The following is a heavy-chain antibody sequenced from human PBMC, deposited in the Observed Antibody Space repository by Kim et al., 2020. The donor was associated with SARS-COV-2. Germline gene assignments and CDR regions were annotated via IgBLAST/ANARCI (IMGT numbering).Heavy chain of an antibody. Sequence: GESLKISCKGSGYSFTSYWIGWVRQMPGKGLEWMGIIHPGDSYTRYSPSFQGQVTISADKSISTAYLQWSSLKASDTAMYYCARHGVRGVTYYYYGMDVWGQGTTVTVSS. V-gene: IGHV5-51*01. CDR2: IHPGDSYT. CDR1: GYSFTSYW. D-gene: IGHD3-10*01. J-gene: IGHJ6*02. CDR3: ARHGVRGVTYYYYGMDV.